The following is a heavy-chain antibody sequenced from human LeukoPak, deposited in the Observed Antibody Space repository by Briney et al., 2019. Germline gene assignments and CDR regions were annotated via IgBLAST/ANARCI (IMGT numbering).Heavy chain of an antibody. Sequence: GGSLRLSCAASGFTFSSYAMSWVRQAPGKGLEWVSAISGSGGSTYYADSVKGRFTISRDNSKNTLYLQMNSLRAEDMAVYYCAKSDRLRYFDWLLSSRYFDYWGQGTLVTVSS. CDR2: ISGSGGST. CDR3: AKSDRLRYFDWLLSSRYFDY. J-gene: IGHJ4*02. CDR1: GFTFSSYA. D-gene: IGHD3-9*01. V-gene: IGHV3-23*01.